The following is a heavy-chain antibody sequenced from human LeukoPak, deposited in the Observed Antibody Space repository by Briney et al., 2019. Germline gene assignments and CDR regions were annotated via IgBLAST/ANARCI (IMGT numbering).Heavy chain of an antibody. CDR2: ISSSSSSI. V-gene: IGHV3-48*03. Sequence: GGSLRLSCAASGFAFSSYEMNWIRQAPGKGLEWVSYISSSSSSIDSADSVKGRFTISRDNAKNSLYLQMNSLRAEDTAVYYCARDHSSSLLIDYWGQGTLVTVSS. J-gene: IGHJ4*02. CDR1: GFAFSSYE. CDR3: ARDHSSSLLIDY. D-gene: IGHD6-6*01.